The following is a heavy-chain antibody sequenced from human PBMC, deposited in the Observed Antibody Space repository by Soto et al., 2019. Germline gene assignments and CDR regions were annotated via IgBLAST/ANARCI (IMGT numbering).Heavy chain of an antibody. J-gene: IGHJ5*02. D-gene: IGHD6-19*01. CDR2: ISSSGSTI. V-gene: IGHV3-48*03. CDR3: EREGEQWLA. Sequence: GGSLRLSCAASGFTFSSYEMNWVRQAPGKGLEWVSYISSSGSTIYYADSVKGRFTISRDNAKNSLYLQMNSLRAEDTAVYYCEREGEQWLAWGQGTLVTVPS. CDR1: GFTFSSYE.